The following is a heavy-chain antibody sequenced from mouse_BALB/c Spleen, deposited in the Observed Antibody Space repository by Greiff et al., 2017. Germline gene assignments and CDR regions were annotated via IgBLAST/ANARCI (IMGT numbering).Heavy chain of an antibody. CDR3: ARSDYGSSYAAMDY. CDR1: GYTFTDYN. CDR2: IYPYNGGT. Sequence: EVQLQQSGPELVKPGASVKISCKASGYTFTDYNMHWVKQSHGKSLEWIGYIYPYNGGTGYNQKFKSKATLTVDNSSSTAYMELRSLTSEDSAVYYCARSDYGSSYAAMDYWGQGTSVTVSS. V-gene: IGHV1S29*02. J-gene: IGHJ4*01. D-gene: IGHD1-1*01.